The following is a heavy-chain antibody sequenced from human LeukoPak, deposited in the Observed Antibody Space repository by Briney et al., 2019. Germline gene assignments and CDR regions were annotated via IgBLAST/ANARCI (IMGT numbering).Heavy chain of an antibody. CDR3: AREWELVYSDY. V-gene: IGHV4-59*01. D-gene: IGHD1-26*01. Sequence: SETLSLTCTVSGGSISSYYWSWIRQPPGKGLEWIGYIYYSGSTNYNPSLKSRVTISVDTSKNQFSLKLSSVTAADTAVYYCAREWELVYSDYWGQGTLVTVSS. J-gene: IGHJ4*02. CDR2: IYYSGST. CDR1: GGSISSYY.